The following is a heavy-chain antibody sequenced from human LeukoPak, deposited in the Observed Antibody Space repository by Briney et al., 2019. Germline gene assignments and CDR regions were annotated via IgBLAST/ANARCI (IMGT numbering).Heavy chain of an antibody. J-gene: IGHJ4*02. CDR1: GFTFSSYG. CDR2: IRYDGGNK. CDR3: AKDRGLWFGELLPLFDY. V-gene: IGHV3-30*02. Sequence: PGGSLRLSCAASGFTFSSYGMHWVRQAPGKGLEWVAFIRYDGGNKYYADSVKGRFTISRDNSKNTLYLQMNSLRAEDTAVYYCAKDRGLWFGELLPLFDYWGQGTLVTVSS. D-gene: IGHD3-10*01.